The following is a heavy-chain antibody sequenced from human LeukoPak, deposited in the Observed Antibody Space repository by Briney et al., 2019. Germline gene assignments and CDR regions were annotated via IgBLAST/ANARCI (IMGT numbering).Heavy chain of an antibody. V-gene: IGHV3-30-3*01. CDR1: AFTFSSYA. CDR3: ARDRAPSGLYDY. D-gene: IGHD6-19*01. CDR2: ISYDGSNK. J-gene: IGHJ4*02. Sequence: PGGSLRLSCAASAFTFSSYAMHWVRQAPGKGLEWVAVISYDGSNKYYADSVKGRFTISRDNSKNTLYLQMNSLRPEDTAVYYCARDRAPSGLYDYWGQGTLVTVSS.